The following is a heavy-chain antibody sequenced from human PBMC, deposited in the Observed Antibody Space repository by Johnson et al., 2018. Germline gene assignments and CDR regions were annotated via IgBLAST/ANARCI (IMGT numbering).Heavy chain of an antibody. CDR3: EKPISRRVIDDAFDI. Sequence: VQLVESGGGLVKPGGSLRLSCAASGFTFSSYSMNWVRQAPGKGLEWVSSISSSSSYIYYADSVKGRFTISRENSKNSLYLQMNSLRAGDTALYYCEKPISRRVIDDAFDIWGQGTMVTVSS. CDR1: GFTFSSYS. J-gene: IGHJ3*02. D-gene: IGHD2-21*01. V-gene: IGHV3-21*04. CDR2: ISSSSSYI.